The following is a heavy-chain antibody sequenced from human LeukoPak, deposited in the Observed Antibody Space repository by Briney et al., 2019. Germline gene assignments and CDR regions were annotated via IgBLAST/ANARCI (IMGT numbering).Heavy chain of an antibody. CDR3: ARFSSIATAFDY. CDR1: GGSISSSSYS. J-gene: IGHJ4*02. Sequence: SETLSLTCTVSGGSISSSSYSWSWIRQPAGKGLEWIGRIYTSGSTNYNPSLKSRVTISVDTSKNQFSLNLSSVTAADTAVYYCARFSSIATAFDYWGLGTLVTVSS. CDR2: IYTSGST. D-gene: IGHD6-13*01. V-gene: IGHV4-61*02.